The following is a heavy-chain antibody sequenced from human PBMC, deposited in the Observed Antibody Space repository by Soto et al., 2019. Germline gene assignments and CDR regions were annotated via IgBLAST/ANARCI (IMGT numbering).Heavy chain of an antibody. J-gene: IGHJ6*02. CDR2: IKQDGSEK. CDR1: GFTFSSYW. Sequence: GGSLRLSCAASGFTFSSYWMSWVRQAPGKGLEWVANIKQDGSEKYYVDSVKGRFTISRDNAKNSLYLQMNSLRAEDTAVYYCARDAAERAEWLSYYYYGMDVWGQGTTVTVSS. V-gene: IGHV3-7*05. D-gene: IGHD3-3*01. CDR3: ARDAAERAEWLSYYYYGMDV.